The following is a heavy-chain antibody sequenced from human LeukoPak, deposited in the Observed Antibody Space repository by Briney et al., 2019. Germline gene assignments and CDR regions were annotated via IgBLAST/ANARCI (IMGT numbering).Heavy chain of an antibody. V-gene: IGHV3-21*01. CDR3: ATGDYGAFDI. D-gene: IGHD4-17*01. CDR1: GFTFSSYS. CDR2: ISSSSSYI. J-gene: IGHJ3*02. Sequence: GSLRLSCAASGFTFSSYSMNWVRQAPGKGLEWVSSISSSSSYIYYVDSVKGRFTISRDNAKNSLYLQMNSLRAEDTAAYYCATGDYGAFDIWGQGTMVTVSS.